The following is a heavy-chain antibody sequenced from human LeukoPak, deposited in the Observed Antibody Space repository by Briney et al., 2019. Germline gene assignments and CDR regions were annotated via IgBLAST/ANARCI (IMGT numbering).Heavy chain of an antibody. D-gene: IGHD2-2*01. V-gene: IGHV4-34*01. CDR2: INHSGST. CDR1: GGSFSGYY. CDR3: ARSLVVPAMVRSLYYYYYMDV. J-gene: IGHJ6*03. Sequence: SETLSLTCAVYGGSFSGYYWSWIRQPPGKGLEWIGEINHSGSTNYNPSLKSRVTISVDTSKNQFSLKLSSVTAADTAVYYCARSLVVPAMVRSLYYYYYMDVWGKGTTVTVSS.